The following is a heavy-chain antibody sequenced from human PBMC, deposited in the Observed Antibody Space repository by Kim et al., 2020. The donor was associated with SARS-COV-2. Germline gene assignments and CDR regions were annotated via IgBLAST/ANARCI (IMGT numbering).Heavy chain of an antibody. CDR3: AKKGHGCGRADDLDM. V-gene: IGHV3-30*02. Sequence: ETVKGRFTISRDNAKNTVYLQMNSLRVEDTAVYYCAKKGHGCGRADDLDMWGQGTLVTVSS. J-gene: IGHJ3*02. D-gene: IGHD2-21*01.